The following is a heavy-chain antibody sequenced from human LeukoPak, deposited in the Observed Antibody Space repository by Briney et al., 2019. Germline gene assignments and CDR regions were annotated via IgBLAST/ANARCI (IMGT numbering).Heavy chain of an antibody. J-gene: IGHJ4*02. Sequence: GGSLRLSCAASGFTFSSYAMHWVRQAPGKGLEWVAVISYDGSNKYYADSVKGRFTISRDNSKNTLYLQMNSLRAEDTAVYYCARGVGNYYDNSGYQNWGQGTLVTVSS. CDR1: GFTFSSYA. CDR3: ARGVGNYYDNSGYQN. V-gene: IGHV3-30*14. CDR2: ISYDGSNK. D-gene: IGHD3-22*01.